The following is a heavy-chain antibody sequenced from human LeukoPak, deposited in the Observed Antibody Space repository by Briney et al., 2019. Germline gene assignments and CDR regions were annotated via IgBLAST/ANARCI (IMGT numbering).Heavy chain of an antibody. CDR3: AREDNSSFNWFDP. Sequence: SETLSLTCTVSGGSISSADYYWSWIRQHPGKGLEWIGYIYHSGSTYYNPSLKSRITISVDTSKNQFSLKLSSVTAADTAVYYCAREDNSSFNWFDPWGPGTLVTVSS. V-gene: IGHV4-31*03. D-gene: IGHD6-13*01. CDR2: IYHSGST. CDR1: GGSISSADYY. J-gene: IGHJ5*02.